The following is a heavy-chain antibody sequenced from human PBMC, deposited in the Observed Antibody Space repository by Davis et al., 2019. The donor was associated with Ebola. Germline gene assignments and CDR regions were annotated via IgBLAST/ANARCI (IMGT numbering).Heavy chain of an antibody. CDR2: ISSSSSYI. J-gene: IGHJ5*02. CDR3: ARDRKYPANWFDP. D-gene: IGHD2-2*01. CDR1: GFTFSSYS. V-gene: IGHV3-21*01. Sequence: GESLKISCAASGFTFSSYSMNWVRQAPGKGLEWVSSISSSSSYIYYADSVKGRFTISRDNAKNSLYLQMNSLRAEDTAVYYCARDRKYPANWFDPWGQGTLVTVSS.